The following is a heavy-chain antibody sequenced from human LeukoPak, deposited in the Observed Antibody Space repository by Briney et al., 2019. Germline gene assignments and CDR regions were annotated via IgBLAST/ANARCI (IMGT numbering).Heavy chain of an antibody. D-gene: IGHD3-10*01. Sequence: GSLRLSCAASGFTFSGFSMSWVRQSPTKGLEWVANIKQDGSERYYVDSVKGRFTISRDNAKNSLSLQMNNLRVEDTAVYYCARAGSHWHYVYWGQGTVVTASS. CDR2: IKQDGSER. J-gene: IGHJ4*02. CDR1: GFTFSGFS. V-gene: IGHV3-7*01. CDR3: ARAGSHWHYVY.